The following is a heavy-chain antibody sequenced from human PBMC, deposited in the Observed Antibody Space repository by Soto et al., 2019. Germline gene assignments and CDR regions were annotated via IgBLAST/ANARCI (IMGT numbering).Heavy chain of an antibody. CDR1: GGTFSSYA. J-gene: IGHJ3*02. D-gene: IGHD3-22*01. Sequence: QVQLVQSGAEVKKPGSSVKVSCKASGGTFSSYAISWVRQAPGQGLEWMGGIIPIFGTANYAQKFQGRVTITADESTSTAYMELSSLRSEDTAVYYCALGPYDSSGYFFYAFDIWGQGTMVTVSS. V-gene: IGHV1-69*01. CDR2: IIPIFGTA. CDR3: ALGPYDSSGYFFYAFDI.